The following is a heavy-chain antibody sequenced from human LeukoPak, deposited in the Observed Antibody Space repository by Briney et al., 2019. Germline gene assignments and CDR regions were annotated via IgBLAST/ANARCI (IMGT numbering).Heavy chain of an antibody. V-gene: IGHV4-34*01. CDR3: ARGLYYYDSSGFQTRDDAFDI. CDR2: INHSGST. D-gene: IGHD3-22*01. Sequence: SETLSLTCAVYGGSFSGYYWSWIRQPPGKGLEWMGEINHSGSTNYSPSLKSRVTISVDTSKNQFSLKLSSVTAADTAVYYCARGLYYYDSSGFQTRDDAFDIWGQGTMVTVSS. J-gene: IGHJ3*02. CDR1: GGSFSGYY.